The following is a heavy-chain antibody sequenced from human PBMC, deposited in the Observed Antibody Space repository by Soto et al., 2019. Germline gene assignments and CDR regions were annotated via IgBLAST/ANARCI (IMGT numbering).Heavy chain of an antibody. D-gene: IGHD3-10*01. CDR1: GFTFSSYS. Sequence: GGSLRLSCAASGFTFSSYSMNWVRQAPGKGLEWVSSISSSSSYIYYADSVKGRFTISRDNAKNSLYLQMNSLRAEDTAVYYCARFLRGYYYYMDGWGKGTTVTFSS. V-gene: IGHV3-21*01. J-gene: IGHJ6*03. CDR2: ISSSSSYI. CDR3: ARFLRGYYYYMDG.